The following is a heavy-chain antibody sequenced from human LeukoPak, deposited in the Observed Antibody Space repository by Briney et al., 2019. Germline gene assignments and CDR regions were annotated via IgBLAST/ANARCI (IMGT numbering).Heavy chain of an antibody. CDR3: ARDITMVRGLVYYGMDV. J-gene: IGHJ6*02. Sequence: SETLSLTCTVSGGSISTYYCSWVRQPPGKGLQWIGHIYYTGSTTYNPSLKSRVTISVDRSKNQFSLRLSSVTAADTAVYYCARDITMVRGLVYYGMDVWGQGTTVTVSS. D-gene: IGHD3-10*01. CDR2: IYYTGST. CDR1: GGSISTYY. V-gene: IGHV4-59*01.